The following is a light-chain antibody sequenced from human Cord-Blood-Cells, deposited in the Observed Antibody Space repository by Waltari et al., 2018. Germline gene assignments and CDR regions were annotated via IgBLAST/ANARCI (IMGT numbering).Light chain of an antibody. CDR3: CSYAGSVV. V-gene: IGLV2-23*01. CDR1: SSAVGSYNL. Sequence: QSALTQPASVSGSAGRASTMSSPGTSSAVGSYNLVSWYQQPLGKAHKLMIYEGSKLSSGVSTRFSGSRSGNTASLTIAGPQAADEADYYCCSYAGSVVCGGGTKLTVL. J-gene: IGLJ2*01. CDR2: EGS.